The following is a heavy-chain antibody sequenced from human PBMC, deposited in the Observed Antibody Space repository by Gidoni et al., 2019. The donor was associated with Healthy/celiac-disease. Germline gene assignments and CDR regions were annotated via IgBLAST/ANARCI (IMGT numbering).Heavy chain of an antibody. CDR2: ISSNGGST. J-gene: IGHJ3*02. D-gene: IGHD5-12*01. CDR3: VKVGMATIRGFGRGAFDI. CDR1: GCTVSRYA. Sequence: EVQLVESGGGLVQPGGSLRRACAASGCTVSRYARHWVRQAPGKGLDYVSAISSNGGSTYYADSVEGRFTISRDNSKNTLYLQMSSLRAEDTAVYYCVKVGMATIRGFGRGAFDIWGQGTMVTVSS. V-gene: IGHV3-64D*08.